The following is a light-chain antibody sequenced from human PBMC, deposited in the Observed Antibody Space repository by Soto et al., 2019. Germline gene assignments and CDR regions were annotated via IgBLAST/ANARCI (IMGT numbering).Light chain of an antibody. CDR2: DVS. J-gene: IGLJ1*01. Sequence: QSALTQPASVSGSPGQSITISCTGTSSDVGGYNYVSWYQQHPGKAPKLMIYDVSNRPSGVSNRFSGSKSGNTASLTISGLQAEDVADYYCSSYTISSGYVFGTGTKLTVL. CDR3: SSYTISSGYV. CDR1: SSDVGGYNY. V-gene: IGLV2-14*01.